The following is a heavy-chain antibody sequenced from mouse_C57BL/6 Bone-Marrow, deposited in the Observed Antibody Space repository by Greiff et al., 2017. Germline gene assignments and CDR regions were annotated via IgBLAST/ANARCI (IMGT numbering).Heavy chain of an antibody. J-gene: IGHJ2*01. CDR1: GYAFSSSW. V-gene: IGHV1-82*01. Sequence: VQLQQSGPELVKPGASVKISCKASGYAFSSSWMNWVKQRPGKGLEWIGRIYPGDGDTNYNGKFKGKATLTADNSSSTAYMQLRSLTSEDSAVYFCARDPYYSIYFDYWGQGTTLTVSS. CDR2: IYPGDGDT. D-gene: IGHD2-5*01. CDR3: ARDPYYSIYFDY.